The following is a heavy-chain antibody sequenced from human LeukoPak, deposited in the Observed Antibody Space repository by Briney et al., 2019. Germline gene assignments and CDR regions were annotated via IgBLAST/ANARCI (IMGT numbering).Heavy chain of an antibody. V-gene: IGHV4-59*08. D-gene: IGHD3-10*01. CDR2: IYYSGST. J-gene: IGHJ4*02. CDR3: GSGSYNRAN. Sequence: TASETLSLTCTVSGGSISSYYWSWIRQPPGKGLEWIGYIYYSGSTYYNPSLKSRVTISVDTSKNQFSLKLSSVTAADTAVYYCGSGSYNRANWGQGTLVTVSS. CDR1: GGSISSYY.